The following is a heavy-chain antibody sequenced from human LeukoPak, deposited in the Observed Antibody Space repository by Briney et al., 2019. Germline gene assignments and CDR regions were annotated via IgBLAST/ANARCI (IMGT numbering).Heavy chain of an antibody. D-gene: IGHD2-2*01. Sequence: GASVKVSCKASGYTFTGYYMHWVRQAPGQGLEWMGWINPNGGGTNYAQKFQGRVTMTRDTSISTAYMELRSLRSDDTAVYYCARDLTDIVVVPAAMPPYNWFDPWGQGTLVTVSS. CDR1: GYTFTGYY. CDR2: INPNGGGT. J-gene: IGHJ5*02. V-gene: IGHV1-2*02. CDR3: ARDLTDIVVVPAAMPPYNWFDP.